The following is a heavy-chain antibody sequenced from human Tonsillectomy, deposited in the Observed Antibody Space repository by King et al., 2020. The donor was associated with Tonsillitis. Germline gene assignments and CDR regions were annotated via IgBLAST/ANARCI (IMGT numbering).Heavy chain of an antibody. CDR3: ARGGVADTLYYFDY. J-gene: IGHJ4*02. D-gene: IGHD3-10*01. Sequence: QLVQSGAEVKKPGASVKVSCKASGYTFTSYYMHWVRQAPGQGLEWMGIINPSGGSTTYAQKLQGRVTMTRDTSTSTVYMELSSLRSEDTTVDYCARGGVADTLYYFDYWGQGTLVTVSS. CDR2: INPSGGST. V-gene: IGHV1-46*04. CDR1: GYTFTSYY.